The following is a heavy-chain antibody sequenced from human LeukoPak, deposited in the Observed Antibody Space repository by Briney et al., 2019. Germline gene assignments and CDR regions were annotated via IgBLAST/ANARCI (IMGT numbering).Heavy chain of an antibody. CDR3: ARDRLYPAYFDY. V-gene: IGHV4-59*01. CDR1: GGSISSYY. J-gene: IGHJ4*02. CDR2: IYYSGST. Sequence: SETLSLTCTVSGGSISSYYWSWIRQPPGKGLEWIGYIYYSGSTNYNPSLKSRVTISVDTSKNQFSLKLSSVTAADTAVYYCARDRLYPAYFDYWGQGTLVTVSS. D-gene: IGHD5/OR15-5a*01.